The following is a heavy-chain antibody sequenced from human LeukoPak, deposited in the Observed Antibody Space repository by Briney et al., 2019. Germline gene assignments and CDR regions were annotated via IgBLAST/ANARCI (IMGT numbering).Heavy chain of an antibody. J-gene: IGHJ4*02. Sequence: SETLSLTCTVSGGSISSSSYYWGWIRQPPGKGLEWIGSIYYSGSTYYNPSLKSRVTISVDTSKNQFSLKLSSVTAADTAVYYCVRDLITMVRGVTPYFDYWGQGTLVTVSS. D-gene: IGHD3-10*01. V-gene: IGHV4-39*07. CDR2: IYYSGST. CDR1: GGSISSSSYY. CDR3: VRDLITMVRGVTPYFDY.